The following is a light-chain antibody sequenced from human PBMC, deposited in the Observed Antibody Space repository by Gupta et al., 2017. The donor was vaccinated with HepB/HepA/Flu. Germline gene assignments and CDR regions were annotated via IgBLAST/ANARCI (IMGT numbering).Light chain of an antibody. CDR2: DVT. CDR1: SGDVGGFNS. J-gene: IGLJ2*01. V-gene: IGLV2-14*03. CDR3: SSFRIGTTLVV. Sequence: HSGLTQPASVSGSPGQSITISCPGSSGDVGGFNSVSWYQQYPGRAPKLLIYDVTNRPSGVSYRFSGSKSGNTASLTISGLQAEDDADYYCSSFRIGTTLVVFGGGTKVTVL.